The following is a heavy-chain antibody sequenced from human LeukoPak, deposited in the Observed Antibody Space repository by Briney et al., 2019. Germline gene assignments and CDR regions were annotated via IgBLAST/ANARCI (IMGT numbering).Heavy chain of an antibody. CDR3: ARGVGDSCSGGSCSPPHY. V-gene: IGHV3-30-3*01. CDR1: GVSFSSYA. J-gene: IGHJ4*02. CDR2: ILYDGSNK. Sequence: GGSLRLSCAPPGVSFSSYAMQWVRQAPGKGVERVAVILYDGSNKYYADSVKGRFTISRDNSKNTLYLQMNSLRAEDTAVYYCARGVGDSCSGGSCSPPHYWGQGTLVTVSS. D-gene: IGHD2-15*01.